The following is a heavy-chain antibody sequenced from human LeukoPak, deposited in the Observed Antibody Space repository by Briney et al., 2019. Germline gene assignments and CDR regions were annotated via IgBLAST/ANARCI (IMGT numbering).Heavy chain of an antibody. V-gene: IGHV3-30*03. CDR3: ARDRLHYDSLTGYPAD. CDR1: GFIFSSYG. J-gene: IGHJ4*02. CDR2: ISYDGINK. D-gene: IGHD3-9*01. Sequence: GGSLRLSCAASGFIFSSYGMHWVRQAPGKGLEWVAVISYDGINKYFAESVKGRFTISRDNSKNTLYLQMNSLRAEDTAVYYCARDRLHYDSLTGYPADWGQGTLVTVSS.